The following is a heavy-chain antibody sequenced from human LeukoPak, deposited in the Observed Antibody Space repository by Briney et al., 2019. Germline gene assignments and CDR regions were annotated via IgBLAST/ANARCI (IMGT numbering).Heavy chain of an antibody. V-gene: IGHV1-69*13. J-gene: IGHJ4*02. CDR2: IIPIFGTA. CDR1: GGTFSSYA. D-gene: IGHD2-15*01. CDR3: ARATEYCSGGSCKNYYFDY. Sequence: SVKVSCKSSGGTFSSYAIIWVRQAPGQGLEWMGGIIPIFGTANYAQKFQGRVTITADESTSTAYMELSSLRSEDTAVYYCARATEYCSGGSCKNYYFDYWGQGTLVTVSS.